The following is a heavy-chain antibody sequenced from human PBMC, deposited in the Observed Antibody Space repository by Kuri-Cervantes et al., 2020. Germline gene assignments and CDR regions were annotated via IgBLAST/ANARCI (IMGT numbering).Heavy chain of an antibody. J-gene: IGHJ4*02. Sequence: SVKVSCKASGYTFTSYYMHWVRQAPGQGLEWMGGIIPIFGTANYAQKFQGRVTITADESTSTAYMELSSLRSEDTAVYYCASTSQSRDYWGQGTLVTVSS. CDR1: GYTFTSYY. CDR2: IIPIFGTA. D-gene: IGHD2-2*01. V-gene: IGHV1-69*13. CDR3: ASTSQSRDY.